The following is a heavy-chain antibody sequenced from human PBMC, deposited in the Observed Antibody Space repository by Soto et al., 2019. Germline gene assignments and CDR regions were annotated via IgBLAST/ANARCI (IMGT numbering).Heavy chain of an antibody. J-gene: IGHJ3*02. D-gene: IGHD3-10*01. V-gene: IGHV4-39*01. CDR2: IYYSGTT. Sequence: QLQLQESGPGLVKPSETLSLTCTVSGGSISSSSYYWGWIRQPPGKGPGWIGSIYYSGTTYYNPSLKSRVTISVDTSKNQFSLKLSSVTAADTAVYYCGRPMVRGSYDAFHIWGPGTMVTVSS. CDR3: GRPMVRGSYDAFHI. CDR1: GGSISSSSYY.